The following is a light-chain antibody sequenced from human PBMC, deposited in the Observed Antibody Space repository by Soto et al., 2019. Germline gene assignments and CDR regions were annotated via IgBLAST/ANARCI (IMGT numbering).Light chain of an antibody. CDR3: QQRTNWLWT. CDR2: AAS. V-gene: IGKV3-11*01. CDR1: QTVSRY. J-gene: IGKJ1*01. Sequence: EVVLTQSPATLSLSPGERATLSCRASQTVSRYLAWYQQKPGQAPRLLIYAASNRATDIPARFSGSGSGTDFTLTISSLEPEDFAVYYCQQRTNWLWTFGQGTKVEIK.